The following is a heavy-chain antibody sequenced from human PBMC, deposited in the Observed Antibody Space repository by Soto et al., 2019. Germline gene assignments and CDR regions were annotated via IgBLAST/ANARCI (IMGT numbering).Heavy chain of an antibody. J-gene: IGHJ4*02. V-gene: IGHV3-23*01. CDR3: AKGNYDILTGLDY. CDR1: GFTFSNYA. Sequence: EVQLLESGGDLVQPGGSLRLSCAASGFTFSNYAMSWVRQAPGKGLEWVSGIGTSAGSTYYGDSVKGRFTISRDNSKNTLYLQMNSLRDEDTAVYYCAKGNYDILTGLDYWGQGTLVTVSS. D-gene: IGHD3-9*01. CDR2: IGTSAGST.